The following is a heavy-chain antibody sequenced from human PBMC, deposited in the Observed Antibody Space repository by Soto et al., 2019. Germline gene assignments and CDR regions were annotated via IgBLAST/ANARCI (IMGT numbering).Heavy chain of an antibody. CDR1: GVTISTYY. J-gene: IGHJ4*02. CDR3: VREAYIGYGHAIDH. D-gene: IGHD5-12*01. Sequence: KTSDTLSLTCAVSGVTISTYYWSWIRQPPGKGLEWIGYNYHSGTTNYNPSLKSRVTISVDTSKNQFSLRLTSVTAADTAIYYCVREAYIGYGHAIDHWGQGILVTVSS. V-gene: IGHV4-59*01. CDR2: NYHSGTT.